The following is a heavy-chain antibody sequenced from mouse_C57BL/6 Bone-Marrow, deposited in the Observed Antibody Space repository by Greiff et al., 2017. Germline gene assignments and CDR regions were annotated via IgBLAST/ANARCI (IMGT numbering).Heavy chain of an antibody. V-gene: IGHV1-55*01. J-gene: IGHJ3*01. Sequence: QVQLQQPGAELVKPGASVKMSCKASGYTFTSYWITWVKQRPGQGLEWIGDIYPTSGRTNYNEKFKSKATLTVDTSSSTAYMQLSSLTYEDSAVYYCARSEGYGYDEGPFAYWGQGTLVTVSA. CDR2: IYPTSGRT. CDR1: GYTFTSYW. D-gene: IGHD2-2*01. CDR3: ARSEGYGYDEGPFAY.